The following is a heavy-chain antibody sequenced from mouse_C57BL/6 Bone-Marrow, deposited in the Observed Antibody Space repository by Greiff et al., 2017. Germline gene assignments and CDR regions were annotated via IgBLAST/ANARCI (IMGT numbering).Heavy chain of an antibody. J-gene: IGHJ2*01. CDR2: INPSSGYT. Sequence: QVQLKQSGAELAKPGASVKLSCKASGYTFTSYWMHWVKQRPGQGLEWIGYINPSSGYTKYNQKFKDKATLTADKSSSTAYLQLSSLTYEDSAVXYCARSFTTVVIDYWGHGTTLTVSS. D-gene: IGHD1-1*01. CDR1: GYTFTSYW. CDR3: ARSFTTVVIDY. V-gene: IGHV1-7*01.